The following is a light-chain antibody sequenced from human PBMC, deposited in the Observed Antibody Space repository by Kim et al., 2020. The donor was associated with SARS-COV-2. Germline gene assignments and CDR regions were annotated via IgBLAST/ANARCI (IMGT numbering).Light chain of an antibody. Sequence: FASVGDRVTISCQASQYIINYLNWYQHKPGKGPKLLIYDASNLETGVPSRFRGSGSGTQFTLTINSLQPEDIATYYCQQYDSLPYNFGQGTKLEIK. V-gene: IGKV1-33*01. CDR2: DAS. J-gene: IGKJ2*01. CDR3: QQYDSLPYN. CDR1: QYIINY.